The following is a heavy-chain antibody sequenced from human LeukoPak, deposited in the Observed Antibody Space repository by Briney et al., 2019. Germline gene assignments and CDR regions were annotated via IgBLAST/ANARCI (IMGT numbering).Heavy chain of an antibody. D-gene: IGHD6-13*01. V-gene: IGHV3-21*01. CDR3: ARDSSWPL. J-gene: IGHJ4*02. CDR2: ISSSSAYI. Sequence: GGSLRLFCAASEFSFSSYNMNWVRQAPGKGLEWVSSISSSSAYIYYADSVKGRFTISRDNAKNSLYLQMNSLRAEDTAVYYYARDSSWPLWGQGTLVTVSS. CDR1: EFSFSSYN.